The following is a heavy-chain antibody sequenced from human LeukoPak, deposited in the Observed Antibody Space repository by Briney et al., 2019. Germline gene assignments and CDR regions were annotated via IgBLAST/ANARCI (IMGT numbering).Heavy chain of an antibody. J-gene: IGHJ4*02. CDR3: AKGYCRGNSCYDDRGAFDY. D-gene: IGHD2-2*01. Sequence: PSETLSLTCTVSGDSISGNYWGWIRLPPGKGLQWIGSIYHSGSTYYNPSLKSRVTISVDTSKNQFSLKLSSVTAADTAVYYCAKGYCRGNSCYDDRGAFDYWGQGTLVTVSS. CDR2: IYHSGST. V-gene: IGHV4-38-2*02. CDR1: GDSISGNY.